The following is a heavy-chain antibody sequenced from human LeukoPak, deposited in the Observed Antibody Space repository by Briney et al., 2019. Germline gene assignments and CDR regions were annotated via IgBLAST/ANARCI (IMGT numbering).Heavy chain of an antibody. CDR1: GGSISSGGYY. D-gene: IGHD6-13*01. CDR2: INYSGST. J-gene: IGHJ3*02. CDR3: ARGGDYSSSWYIKSMPSLFDI. V-gene: IGHV4-31*03. Sequence: PSQTLSLTCTVSGGSISSGGYYWSWIRQHPGKGLEWIGYINYSGSTYYNPSLKSRVTISVDTSKNQFSLKLSSVTAADTAVYYCARGGDYSSSWYIKSMPSLFDIWGQGTMVTVSS.